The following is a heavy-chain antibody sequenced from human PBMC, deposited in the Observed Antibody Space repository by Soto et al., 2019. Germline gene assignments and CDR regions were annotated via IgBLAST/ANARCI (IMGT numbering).Heavy chain of an antibody. V-gene: IGHV1-69*02. Sequence: QVQLVQSGAEVKKPGSSVKVSCKASGGTFSSYTISWVRQAPGQGLEWMGRIIPILGIANYAQKFQGRVTITANNSTSTAYMELSSLRSEDTAVYYCARPYCSSTSCLSWYFDLWGRGTLVTVSS. CDR1: GGTFSSYT. D-gene: IGHD2-2*01. CDR3: ARPYCSSTSCLSWYFDL. CDR2: IIPILGIA. J-gene: IGHJ2*01.